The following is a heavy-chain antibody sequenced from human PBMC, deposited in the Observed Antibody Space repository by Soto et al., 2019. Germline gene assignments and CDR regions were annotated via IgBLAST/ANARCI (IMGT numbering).Heavy chain of an antibody. D-gene: IGHD6-13*01. Sequence: SVKVSCKASGGTFSSYAISWVRQAPGQGLEWMGGIIPIFGTANYAQKFQGRVTITADKSTSTAYMQLSSLRSEDTAVYYCARDKVAAAGFKGWFDPWGQGTLVTVSS. CDR3: ARDKVAAAGFKGWFDP. V-gene: IGHV1-69*06. CDR2: IIPIFGTA. J-gene: IGHJ5*02. CDR1: GGTFSSYA.